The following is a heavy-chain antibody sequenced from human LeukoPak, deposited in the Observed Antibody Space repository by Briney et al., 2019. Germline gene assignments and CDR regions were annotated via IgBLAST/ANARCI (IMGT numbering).Heavy chain of an antibody. J-gene: IGHJ3*02. V-gene: IGHV4-39*07. CDR1: GGSISTSNYY. D-gene: IGHD1-26*01. CDR2: IFYSGST. Sequence: SETLSLTCTVSGGSISTSNYYWGWVRQPPGKGLEWIGNIFYSGSTYYSPSLKSRVTISVDTSKNQFSLKLSSVTAADTAVYYCARKGGSYYAYLAKDAFDIWGQGTMVTVSS. CDR3: ARKGGSYYAYLAKDAFDI.